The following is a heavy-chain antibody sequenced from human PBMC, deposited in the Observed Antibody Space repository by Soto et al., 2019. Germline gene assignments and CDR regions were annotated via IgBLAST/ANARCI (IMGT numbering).Heavy chain of an antibody. CDR3: AHPRPGVPAALYGMDV. D-gene: IGHD2-2*01. CDR1: GGTFSSYT. V-gene: IGHV1-69*02. Sequence: SVKVSCKASGGTFSSYTISWLRPAPGQGLEWMGRIIPILGIANYAQKFQGRVTITADKSTSTAYMELSSLRSEDTAVYYCAHPRPGVPAALYGMDVWGQGTTVTVSS. J-gene: IGHJ6*02. CDR2: IIPILGIA.